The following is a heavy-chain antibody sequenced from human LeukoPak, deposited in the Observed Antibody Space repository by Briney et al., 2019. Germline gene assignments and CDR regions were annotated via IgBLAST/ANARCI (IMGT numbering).Heavy chain of an antibody. V-gene: IGHV3-7*03. CDR2: IKQDGSEK. J-gene: IGHJ4*02. CDR3: AKDLGATVVTALDY. Sequence: PGGSLRLSCAASGFTFSSYWMSWVRQAPGKGLEWVANIKQDGSEKYYVDSVKGRFTISRDNAKNSLYLQMNSLRAEDTALYYCAKDLGATVVTALDYWGQGTLVTVSS. CDR1: GFTFSSYW. D-gene: IGHD4-23*01.